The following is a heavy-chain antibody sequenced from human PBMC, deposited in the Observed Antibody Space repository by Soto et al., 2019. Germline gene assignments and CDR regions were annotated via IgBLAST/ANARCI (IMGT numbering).Heavy chain of an antibody. CDR2: IYYSGST. D-gene: IGHD3-9*01. V-gene: IGHV4-59*01. Sequence: SETLSLTCTVSGGSISSYYWSWIRQPPGKGLEWIGYIYYSGSTNYNPSHKSRVTISVDTSKNQYSLKLSSVTAADTAVYYCARGATFYDILTGYFPDYYFDYWGQGTLVTVSS. CDR1: GGSISSYY. J-gene: IGHJ4*02. CDR3: ARGATFYDILTGYFPDYYFDY.